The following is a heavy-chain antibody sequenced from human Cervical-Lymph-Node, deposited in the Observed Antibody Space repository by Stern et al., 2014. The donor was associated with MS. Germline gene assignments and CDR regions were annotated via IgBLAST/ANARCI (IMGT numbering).Heavy chain of an antibody. J-gene: IGHJ6*02. D-gene: IGHD6-6*01. V-gene: IGHV1-46*03. CDR2: INHTGDRT. CDR1: GYSFTNNY. CDR3: VREKQVVNRYSYYGMDV. Sequence: QVQLVQSGPEVRKPGASVRVSCKASGYSFTNNYIHWVRQAPGQGLEWMGVINHTGDRTYYTQKFPGRVTMTGDTSTSTVYMEVSSLRSEDTAVYYCVREKQVVNRYSYYGMDVWGQGTTVIVSS.